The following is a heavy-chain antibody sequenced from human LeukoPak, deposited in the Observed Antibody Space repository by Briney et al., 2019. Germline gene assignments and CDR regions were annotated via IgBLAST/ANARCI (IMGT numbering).Heavy chain of an antibody. CDR3: ARDSIIVVVVAASYYGMDV. J-gene: IGHJ6*02. V-gene: IGHV1-46*01. CDR2: INPSGGST. D-gene: IGHD2-15*01. Sequence: ASVNVSCKASGYTFTSYYMHWVRQAPGQGLEWMGIINPSGGSTSYAQKFQGRVTMTRDTSTSTVYMELSSLRSEDTAVYYCARDSIIVVVVAASYYGMDVWGQGTTVTVSS. CDR1: GYTFTSYY.